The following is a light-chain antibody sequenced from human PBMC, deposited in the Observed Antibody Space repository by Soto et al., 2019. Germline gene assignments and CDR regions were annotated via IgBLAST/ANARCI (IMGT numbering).Light chain of an antibody. J-gene: IGLJ1*01. CDR1: KNDIGVYDF. Sequence: QSALTQPPSASGSPGQSVTISCTGTKNDIGVYDFVSWYQHHPGKAPRLIIYEVVQRPSGVPDRFSGSKSGNTASLTVSGLQAADEADSFCQSYAGSNTYVFGSGTKLTVL. CDR3: QSYAGSNTYV. V-gene: IGLV2-8*01. CDR2: EVV.